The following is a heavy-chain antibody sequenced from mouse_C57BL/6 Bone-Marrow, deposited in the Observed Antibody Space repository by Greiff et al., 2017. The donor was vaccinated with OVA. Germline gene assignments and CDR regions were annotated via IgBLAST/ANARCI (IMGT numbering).Heavy chain of an antibody. CDR3: ARSDYDYFGY. V-gene: IGHV5-17*01. J-gene: IGHJ2*01. CDR1: GFTFSDYG. D-gene: IGHD2-4*01. CDR2: ISSGSSTI. Sequence: EVMLVESGGGLVKPGGSLKLSCAASGFTFSDYGMHWVRQAPEKGLEWVAYISSGSSTIYYADTVKGRFTISRDNAKNTLFLQMTSLRSEDTAMYYCARSDYDYFGYWGQGTTLTVSS.